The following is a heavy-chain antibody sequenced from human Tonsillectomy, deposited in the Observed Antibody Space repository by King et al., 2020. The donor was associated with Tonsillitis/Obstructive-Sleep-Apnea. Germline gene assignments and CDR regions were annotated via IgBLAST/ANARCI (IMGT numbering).Heavy chain of an antibody. Sequence: VQLVESGDEVKKPGASVKVSCKASGYTFTRYYIHWIRQAPGQVLEWMGIINPSDGSTTYAQKLQGRVTMTRDTATSTVYMEMSSLRSEDTAVYYCARDDVVGRYIDYWGQGTLVTVSS. V-gene: IGHV1-46*01. CDR1: GYTFTRYY. J-gene: IGHJ4*02. CDR2: INPSDGST. CDR3: ARDDVVGRYIDY. D-gene: IGHD2-2*01.